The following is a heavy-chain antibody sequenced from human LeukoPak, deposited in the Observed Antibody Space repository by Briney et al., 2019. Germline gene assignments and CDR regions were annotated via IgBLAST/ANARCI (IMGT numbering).Heavy chain of an antibody. V-gene: IGHV3-74*01. Sequence: GGSLRLSCAASGNYWMHWVRQAPGKGLVWVSHINSDGSSTSYADSVKGRFTISRDNAKNTLYLQMNSLRAEDTAVYYCAGAAGSSWYEGFFPPGFDYWGQGTLVTVSS. D-gene: IGHD6-13*01. J-gene: IGHJ4*02. CDR3: AGAAGSSWYEGFFPPGFDY. CDR2: INSDGSST. CDR1: GNYW.